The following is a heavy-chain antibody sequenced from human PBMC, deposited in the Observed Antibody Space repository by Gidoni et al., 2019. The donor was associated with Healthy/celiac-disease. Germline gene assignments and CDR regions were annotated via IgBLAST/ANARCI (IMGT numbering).Heavy chain of an antibody. J-gene: IGHJ4*02. D-gene: IGHD5-12*01. CDR2: INPNSGGT. CDR3: AREGGYSGYELNRCFDY. V-gene: IGHV1-2*02. Sequence: QVQLVQSGAEVKKPGASVKVSCKASGYTFTGYYMNWVRQAPGQGLEWMGWINPNSGGTNYAQKFQGSVTMTRDTSISTAYMELSRLRSDDTAVYYCAREGGYSGYELNRCFDYWGQGTLVTVSS. CDR1: GYTFTGYY.